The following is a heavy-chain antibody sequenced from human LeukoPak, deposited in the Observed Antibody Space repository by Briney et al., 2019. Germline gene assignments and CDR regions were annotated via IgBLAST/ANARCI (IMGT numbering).Heavy chain of an antibody. D-gene: IGHD5-18*01. CDR2: ISWNSGSI. CDR3: AKDKSQLWLGGTFDY. V-gene: IGHV3-9*03. J-gene: IGHJ4*02. CDR1: GFTFDDYA. Sequence: GGSLRLSCAASGFTFDDYAIHWVRQAPGKGLEWVSGISWNSGSIGYADSVKGRFTISRDNAKNSLYLQMNSLRAEDMALYYCAKDKSQLWLGGTFDYWGQGTLVTVSS.